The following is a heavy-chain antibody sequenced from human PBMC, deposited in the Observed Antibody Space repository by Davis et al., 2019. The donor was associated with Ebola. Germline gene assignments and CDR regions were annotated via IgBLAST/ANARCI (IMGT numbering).Heavy chain of an antibody. Sequence: PGGSLRLSCAASGFTVNTNYMAWVRQAPGKGLEWLSILYSSGTTYYGDSVKGRFTFSRDNSKNTLYLQMNSLRAEDTAVYYCAKGFVRGTIDYWGQGTLVTVSS. D-gene: IGHD3-10*01. CDR3: AKGFVRGTIDY. CDR1: GFTVNTNY. CDR2: LYSSGTT. V-gene: IGHV3-53*01. J-gene: IGHJ4*02.